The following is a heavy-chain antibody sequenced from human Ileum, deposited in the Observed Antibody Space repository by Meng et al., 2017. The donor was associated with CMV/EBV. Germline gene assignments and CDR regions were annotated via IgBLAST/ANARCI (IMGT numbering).Heavy chain of an antibody. J-gene: IGHJ4*02. CDR3: ARGKASLGDPRWVDY. CDR1: CINSGGNY. D-gene: IGHD3-10*01. V-gene: IGHV4-31*02. CDR2: IYDSGST. Sequence: CINSGGNYWSGIRQHPGKGLEWIGYIYDSGSTYYNPSLKSRVSISIDTSKNQFSLKLRSVTAADTAVYYCARGKASLGDPRWVDYWGQGTLVTVSS.